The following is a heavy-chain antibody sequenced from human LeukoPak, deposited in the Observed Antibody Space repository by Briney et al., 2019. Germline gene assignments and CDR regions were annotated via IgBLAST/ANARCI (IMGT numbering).Heavy chain of an antibody. CDR1: GGSFSGYY. V-gene: IGHV4-34*01. D-gene: IGHD5-24*01. Sequence: SETLSLTCAVYGGSFSGYYWSWIRQPPGKGLEWIGEINHSGSANYNPSLQNRLTISVDTSKNQFSLKLSSVTAADTALYYCLGRQIQYAHPRIDYWGQGTLVTVSS. CDR3: LGRQIQYAHPRIDY. J-gene: IGHJ4*02. CDR2: INHSGSA.